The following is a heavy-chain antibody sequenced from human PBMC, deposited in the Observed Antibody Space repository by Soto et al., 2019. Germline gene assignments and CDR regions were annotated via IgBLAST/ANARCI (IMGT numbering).Heavy chain of an antibody. Sequence: WGSLLLSCAASGFTFSSYGMHWVRQAPGKGLEWVAVISYDGSNKYYADSVKGRFTISRDNSKNTLYLQMNSLRAEDTAVYYCAKSCSSPSYYFDYWGQGTLVTVSS. CDR3: AKSCSSPSYYFDY. CDR2: ISYDGSNK. CDR1: GFTFSSYG. V-gene: IGHV3-30*18. J-gene: IGHJ4*02. D-gene: IGHD2-2*01.